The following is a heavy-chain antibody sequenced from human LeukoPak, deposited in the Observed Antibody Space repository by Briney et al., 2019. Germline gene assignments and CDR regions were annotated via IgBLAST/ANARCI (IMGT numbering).Heavy chain of an antibody. D-gene: IGHD1-26*01. Sequence: GGSLRLSCAASGFTFDDYAMHWVRQAPGKGLEWVSGISRNSGSIGYADSVKGRFTISRDNAKNSLCLQMNSLRAEDTALYYCAKGEVGSVDYWGQGTLVTVSS. V-gene: IGHV3-9*01. J-gene: IGHJ4*02. CDR1: GFTFDDYA. CDR2: ISRNSGSI. CDR3: AKGEVGSVDY.